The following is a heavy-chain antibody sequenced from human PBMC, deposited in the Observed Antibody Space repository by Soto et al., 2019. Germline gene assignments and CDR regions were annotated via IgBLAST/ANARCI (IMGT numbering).Heavy chain of an antibody. Sequence: SETLSLTCAVYGGSFSGYYWSWIRQPPGKGLEWIGEINHSGSTNYNPSLKSRVTISVDTSKNQFSLKLSSVTAADTAVYYCARRGTVQQLFWSDYYYGMDLWGQGTTVTVSS. CDR3: ARRGTVQQLFWSDYYYGMDL. V-gene: IGHV4-34*01. CDR2: INHSGST. J-gene: IGHJ6*02. D-gene: IGHD3-3*01. CDR1: GGSFSGYY.